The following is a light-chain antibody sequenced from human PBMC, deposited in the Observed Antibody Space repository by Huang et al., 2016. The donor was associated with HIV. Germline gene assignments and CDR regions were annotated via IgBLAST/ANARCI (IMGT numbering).Light chain of an antibody. V-gene: IGKV3-15*01. CDR1: QSVFKN. CDR2: GSS. J-gene: IGKJ1*01. CDR3: QQYNTSPRT. Sequence: ENLMTQSPSTLSVSPGESATLSCRASQSVFKNLAWYQQKPGQAPKLLIYGSSTRAAGIPARFSGSGSGTDFTLTISSLQSEDFAVYHCQQYNTSPRTFGQGTKVEV.